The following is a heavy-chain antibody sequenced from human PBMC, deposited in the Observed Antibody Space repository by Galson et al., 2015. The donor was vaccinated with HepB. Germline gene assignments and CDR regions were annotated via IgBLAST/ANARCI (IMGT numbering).Heavy chain of an antibody. CDR2: IKSKADGGTT. D-gene: IGHD5-24*01. Sequence: SLRLSCAASGFIFNYAWMSWVRQAPGKGLEWVGRIKSKADGGTTDYSAPTEGRFTISRDDSKSTLYLHMNSLKIEDTAVYYCTTDQKWIQFALGYWGQGTLVTVSS. CDR3: TTDQKWIQFALGY. CDR1: GFIFNYAW. V-gene: IGHV3-15*01. J-gene: IGHJ4*02.